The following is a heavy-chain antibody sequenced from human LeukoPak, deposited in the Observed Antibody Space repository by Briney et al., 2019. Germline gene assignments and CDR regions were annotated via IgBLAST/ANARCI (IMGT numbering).Heavy chain of an antibody. CDR2: IYTSGST. J-gene: IGHJ3*02. D-gene: IGHD2-8*02. V-gene: IGHV4-61*02. CDR1: GGSISSGSYY. Sequence: SETLSLTCTVSGGSISSGSYYWSWIRQPAGKGLEWIGRIYTSGSTNYNPSLKSRVTISVDTSKNQFSLKPSSVTAADTAVYYCASPDLVGGDAFDIWGQGTMVTVSS. CDR3: ASPDLVGGDAFDI.